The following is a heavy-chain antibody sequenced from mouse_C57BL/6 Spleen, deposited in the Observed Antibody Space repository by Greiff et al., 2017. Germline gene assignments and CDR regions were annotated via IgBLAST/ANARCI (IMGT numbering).Heavy chain of an antibody. CDR1: GYAFSSYW. CDR3: ERSLIDQGSYYGD. J-gene: IGHJ2*01. Sequence: QVQLKESGAELVKPGASVKISCKASGYAFSSYWMNWVKQRPGKGLEWIGQIYPGDGDTNYNGKFKGKATLTADKSSSTAYMQLSSLTSEDSAVSFCERSLIDQGSYYGDWGQGTTLTYST. CDR2: IYPGDGDT. D-gene: IGHD1-1*01. V-gene: IGHV1-80*01.